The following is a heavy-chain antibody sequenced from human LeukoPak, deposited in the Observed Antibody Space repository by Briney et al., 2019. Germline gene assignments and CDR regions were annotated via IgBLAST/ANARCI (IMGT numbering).Heavy chain of an antibody. CDR2: IKSDGSST. J-gene: IGHJ4*02. D-gene: IGHD1-26*01. CDR3: ARDTVGATSDY. Sequence: GGSLRLSCAASGFTFSSYWMHWVRQAPGKGLVWVSAIKSDGSSTTYADSVKGRFTISRDNSKNTLYLQMNSLRAEDTAVYYCARDTVGATSDYWGQGTLVTVSS. V-gene: IGHV3-74*01. CDR1: GFTFSSYW.